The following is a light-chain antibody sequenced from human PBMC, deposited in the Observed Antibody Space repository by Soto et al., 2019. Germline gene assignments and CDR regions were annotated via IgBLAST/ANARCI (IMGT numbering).Light chain of an antibody. J-gene: IGKJ1*01. V-gene: IGKV3-20*01. CDR3: QQYGGSPWT. CDR1: QSVADSN. CDR2: GAS. Sequence: EIVLTQSPGTLSLSSGEGATLSCRASQSVADSNLAWYQHKPGQPPRLLIYGASSRATGIPDRFSGSGSGTDFTLTIKRLEPEDFAVYYCQQYGGSPWTFGQGTKVDIK.